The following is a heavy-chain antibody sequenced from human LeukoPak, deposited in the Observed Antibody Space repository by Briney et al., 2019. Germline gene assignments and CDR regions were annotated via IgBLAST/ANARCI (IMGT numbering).Heavy chain of an antibody. CDR2: ISYDGSNE. V-gene: IGHV3-30*18. CDR3: AKDRCSNDIGCYYYYMDV. CDR1: GFTFSSYW. J-gene: IGHJ6*03. D-gene: IGHD2-8*01. Sequence: GGSLRLSCAASGFTFSSYWMSWVRQAPGKGLEWVAIISYDGSNEYYADSVKGRFTISRDSSKNILYLQMNSLRAEDTAVYYCAKDRCSNDIGCYYYYMDVWGKGTTVTISS.